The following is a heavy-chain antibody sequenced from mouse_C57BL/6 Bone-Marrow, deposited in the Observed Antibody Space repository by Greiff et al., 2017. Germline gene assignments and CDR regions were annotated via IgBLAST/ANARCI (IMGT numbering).Heavy chain of an antibody. CDR2: ISSGGDYI. V-gene: IGHV5-9-1*02. CDR3: TSELGSNPFAMDY. CDR1: GFTFSSYA. J-gene: IGHJ4*01. D-gene: IGHD2-5*01. Sequence: EVMLVESGEGLVKPGGSLKLSCAASGFTFSSYAMSWVRQTPEKRLEWVAYISSGGDYIYYADTVKGRFTISRDNARNTLYLQMRSLKSEDTAMYYCTSELGSNPFAMDYWGQGTSVTVSS.